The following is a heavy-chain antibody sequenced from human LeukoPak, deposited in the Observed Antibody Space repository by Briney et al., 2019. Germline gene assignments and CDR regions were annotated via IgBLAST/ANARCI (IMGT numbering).Heavy chain of an antibody. V-gene: IGHV3-30*18. D-gene: IGHD3-16*01. Sequence: GGSLRLSCAAPGFTLSSYGMQWVRQAPGKGLEWVALISYNGRNNYYADSVKGRFTISRDDSKNTLYLQVSSLRTEDTAVYFCAKDNRGYFDFWGQGTLVTVSS. J-gene: IGHJ4*02. CDR1: GFTLSSYG. CDR2: ISYNGRNN. CDR3: AKDNRGYFDF.